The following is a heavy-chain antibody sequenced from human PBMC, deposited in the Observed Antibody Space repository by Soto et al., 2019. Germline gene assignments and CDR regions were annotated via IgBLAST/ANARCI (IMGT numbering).Heavy chain of an antibody. CDR1: GFILSDYA. CDR3: AKGHWDDPPHNWFDP. CDR2: VGGSGGRT. J-gene: IGHJ5*02. Sequence: GGSLRLSCAASGFILSDYAMTWVRQAPGKGLEWVSIVGGSGGRTYYADSVKGRFTISRDNSKNTLYVQMNSLRAEDTAVYYCAKGHWDDPPHNWFDPWGQGTLVTVSS. V-gene: IGHV3-23*01. D-gene: IGHD1-1*01.